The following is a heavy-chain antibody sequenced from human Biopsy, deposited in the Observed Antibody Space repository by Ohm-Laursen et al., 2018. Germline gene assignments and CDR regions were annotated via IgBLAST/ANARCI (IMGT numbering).Heavy chain of an antibody. Sequence: SETLSLTCTVSGDSVSSGSFYWTWIRQPPGQGLEYIGYIYDRGSTANYNPSLESRVAMSVDMPKNQFSLKLSSVTAADTAIYYCARGMRSSGWPYFDSWGQGTVVTVSS. CDR2: IYDRGSTA. J-gene: IGHJ4*02. CDR3: ARGMRSSGWPYFDS. V-gene: IGHV4-61*01. CDR1: GDSVSSGSFY. D-gene: IGHD6-19*01.